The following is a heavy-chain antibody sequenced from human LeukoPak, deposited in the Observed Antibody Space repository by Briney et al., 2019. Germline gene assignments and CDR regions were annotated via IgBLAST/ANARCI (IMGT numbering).Heavy chain of an antibody. CDR1: GFTFSSYA. CDR2: ISYDGSNK. Sequence: PGRSLRLSCAAPGFTFSSYAMHWVRQAPGKGLEWVAVISYDGSNKYYADSVKGRFTISRDNSKNTLYLQTNSLRAEDTAVYYCARDDYMDVWGKGTTVTVSS. V-gene: IGHV3-30*04. J-gene: IGHJ6*03. CDR3: ARDDYMDV.